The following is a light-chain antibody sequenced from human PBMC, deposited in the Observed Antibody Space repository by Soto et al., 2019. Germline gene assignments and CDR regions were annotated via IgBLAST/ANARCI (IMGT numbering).Light chain of an antibody. V-gene: IGKV3-20*01. CDR1: QSVSSSY. J-gene: IGKJ2*01. CDR2: GAS. Sequence: EIVLTQSPGTLSLSPGERATLSCRASQSVSSSYLAWYQQKPGQAPRLLIYGASSRATGIPDRFSGSGSGTDFTLTISRLEPEDFASYYCQQYNGYPHTFGQGTKLEIK. CDR3: QQYNGYPHT.